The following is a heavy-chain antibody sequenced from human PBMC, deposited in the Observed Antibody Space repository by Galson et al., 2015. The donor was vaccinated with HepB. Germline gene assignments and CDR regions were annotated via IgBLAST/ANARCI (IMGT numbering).Heavy chain of an antibody. Sequence: SLRLSCAASGFTFSRYAMHWVRQAPGKGLEWVAVIWYDGSNKYYADSVKGRFTISRDNSKNTLYLQMNSLRAEDTAVYYCARDAKMFFDYGDNVGWYFDLWGRGTLVTVSS. V-gene: IGHV3-33*01. CDR1: GFTFSRYA. CDR3: ARDAKMFFDYGDNVGWYFDL. D-gene: IGHD4-23*01. J-gene: IGHJ2*01. CDR2: IWYDGSNK.